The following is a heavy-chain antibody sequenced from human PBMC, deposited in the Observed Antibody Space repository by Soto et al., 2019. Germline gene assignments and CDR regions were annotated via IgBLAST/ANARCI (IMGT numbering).Heavy chain of an antibody. Sequence: AASVKVSCKASGGTFSSYAISWVRQAPGQGLEWMGGIIPIFGTANYAQKFQGRVTITADESTSTAYMELSSLRSEDTAVYYCARDGTYSNYKTPYYYYGMDVWGQGTTVTVSS. V-gene: IGHV1-69*13. CDR1: GGTFSSYA. CDR2: IIPIFGTA. J-gene: IGHJ6*02. D-gene: IGHD4-4*01. CDR3: ARDGTYSNYKTPYYYYGMDV.